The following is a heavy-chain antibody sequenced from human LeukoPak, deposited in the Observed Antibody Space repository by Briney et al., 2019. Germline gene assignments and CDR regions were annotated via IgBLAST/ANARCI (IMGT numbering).Heavy chain of an antibody. Sequence: GASVEVSCKSSGYTSSDYGISWMRQAPGQGLEWMGWISTNNGNTNYAQQFQGRVTMTTDTSTSTAYVELRSLKSDDTAVYYCARDVPGSIGTTARFDPWGQGTLVTVSS. V-gene: IGHV1-18*01. J-gene: IGHJ5*02. CDR3: ARDVPGSIGTTARFDP. CDR1: GYTSSDYG. D-gene: IGHD1-1*01. CDR2: ISTNNGNT.